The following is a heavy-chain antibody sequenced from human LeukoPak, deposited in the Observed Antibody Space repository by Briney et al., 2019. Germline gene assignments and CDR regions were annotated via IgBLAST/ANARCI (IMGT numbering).Heavy chain of an antibody. D-gene: IGHD5-12*01. V-gene: IGHV4-34*04. CDR2: INHIGRN. CDR3: ARGRSGYDYVLFDY. CDR1: AGSFTGYY. Sequence: SETLSLTCVLYAGSFTGYYSSWNRPPPGKWLEWNGEINHIGRNNNNPSLKSRATIPVDTSKNQFSLKLSSVTAADTAVYYGARGRSGYDYVLFDYWGQGTLVTVSS. J-gene: IGHJ4*02.